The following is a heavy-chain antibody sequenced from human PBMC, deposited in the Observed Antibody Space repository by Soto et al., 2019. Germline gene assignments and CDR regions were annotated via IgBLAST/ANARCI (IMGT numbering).Heavy chain of an antibody. CDR1: GFTFSSYG. V-gene: IGHV3-30*18. J-gene: IGHJ4*02. D-gene: IGHD2-2*01. Sequence: QVQLVESGGGVVQPGRSLRLSCAASGFTFSSYGMHWVRQAPGKGLEWVAVISYDGSNKYYADSVKGRFTISRDNSKNTLYLQMNSLRAEDTAVYYCPKDPGRDIVVVPAAMPRGYWGQGTLVTVSS. CDR3: PKDPGRDIVVVPAAMPRGY. CDR2: ISYDGSNK.